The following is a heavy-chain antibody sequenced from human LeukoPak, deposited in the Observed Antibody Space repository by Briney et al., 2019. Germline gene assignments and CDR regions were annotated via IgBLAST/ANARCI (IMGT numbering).Heavy chain of an antibody. J-gene: IGHJ4*02. CDR1: GYIFTNYW. V-gene: IGHV5-51*01. D-gene: IGHD2-15*01. CDR2: IYPGDSDT. CDR3: ARGGSATWYFDY. Sequence: GESLKISCKGSGYIFTNYWIGWVRQMPGRGLEWMGIIYPGDSDTKYSPSFQGQATISADKSLSTAYLQWNSLRASDTAMYYCARGGSATWYFDYWGQGAPVTVSS.